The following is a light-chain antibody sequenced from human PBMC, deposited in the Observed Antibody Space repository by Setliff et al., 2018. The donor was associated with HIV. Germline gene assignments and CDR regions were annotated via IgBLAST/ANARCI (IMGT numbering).Light chain of an antibody. CDR3: SSYASTNTLP. J-gene: IGLJ1*01. Sequence: QSVLTQPAPVSGSPGQSITISCTGTSSDVGGYNYVSWYQQHPGKAPKLIIYEVRNRPSGISNRFSGSKSGNTASLTISGLQAEDEADYYCSSYASTNTLPFGTGTKVTVL. V-gene: IGLV2-14*01. CDR2: EVR. CDR1: SSDVGGYNY.